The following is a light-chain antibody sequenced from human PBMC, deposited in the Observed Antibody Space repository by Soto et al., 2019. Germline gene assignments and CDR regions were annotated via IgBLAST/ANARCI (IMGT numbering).Light chain of an antibody. CDR3: QSYDSSLSGWV. Sequence: QSVLTQPPSVSGAPGQRVSISCTGSSSNIGAGYDVHWYQQLPGRAPKVLIYGNANRPSGVPDRFSGSKSGTSASLAITGLQAEDEADYYCQSYDSSLSGWVFGEGTKLTVL. J-gene: IGLJ3*02. V-gene: IGLV1-40*01. CDR1: SSNIGAGYD. CDR2: GNA.